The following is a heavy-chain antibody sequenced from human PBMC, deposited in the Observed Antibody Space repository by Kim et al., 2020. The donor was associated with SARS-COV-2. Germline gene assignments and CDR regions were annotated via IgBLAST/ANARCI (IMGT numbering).Heavy chain of an antibody. CDR3: ARGVATIDYYYYYGMDV. Sequence: GGSLRLSCAASGFTFSSYAMHWVRQAPGKGLEWVAVISYDGSNKYYVDSVKGRFTISRDNSKNTLYLQMNSLRAEDTAVYYCARGVATIDYYYYYGMDVWGQGPTVTVSS. CDR1: GFTFSSYA. V-gene: IGHV3-30*04. CDR2: ISYDGSNK. J-gene: IGHJ6*02. D-gene: IGHD5-12*01.